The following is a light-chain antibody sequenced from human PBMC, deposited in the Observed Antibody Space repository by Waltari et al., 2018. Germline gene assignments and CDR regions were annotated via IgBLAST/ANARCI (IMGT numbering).Light chain of an antibody. CDR2: DKN. J-gene: IGLJ2*01. V-gene: IGLV3-19*01. CDR1: SLRDYY. CDR3: HSRDASGVAGS. Sequence: SSELTQDPAVSVAMGQTVRITCQGDSLRDYYASWYQQRPGQAPILVMYDKNNRPSGVPDRFSGSSSHNTASLTITGAQAEDEASYYCHSRDASGVAGSFGGGTKLTVL.